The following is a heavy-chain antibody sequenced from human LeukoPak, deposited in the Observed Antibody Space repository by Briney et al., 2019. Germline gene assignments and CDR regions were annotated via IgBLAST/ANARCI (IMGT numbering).Heavy chain of an antibody. V-gene: IGHV3-30*18. D-gene: IGHD2-15*01. CDR3: AKGICSGGSCYLLDY. J-gene: IGHJ4*02. Sequence: PGRSLRLSCAASGFTFSSYCMHWVRQAPGKGLEWVAVISYDGSNKYYADSVKGRFTISRDNSKNTLYLQMNSLRAEDTAVYYCAKGICSGGSCYLLDYWGQGTLVTVSS. CDR1: GFTFSSYC. CDR2: ISYDGSNK.